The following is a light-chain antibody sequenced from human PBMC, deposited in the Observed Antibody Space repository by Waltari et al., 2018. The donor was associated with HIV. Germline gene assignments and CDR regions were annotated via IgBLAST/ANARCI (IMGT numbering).Light chain of an antibody. V-gene: IGLV2-18*02. J-gene: IGLJ3*02. CDR2: EVT. CDR1: SSDIGAYNR. Sequence: QSALTQPPSVSGSLGHSVTISCTGTSSDIGAYNRVSWYQQCPGTAPKLRIYEVTHRPAGVPVRFSGSKSGNTASLTISGLQADDEADYYCSSYTTSSTWVFGGGTKLTVL. CDR3: SSYTTSSTWV.